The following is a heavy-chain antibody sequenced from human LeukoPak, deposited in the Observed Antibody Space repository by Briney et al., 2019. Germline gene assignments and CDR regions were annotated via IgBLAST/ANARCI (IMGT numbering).Heavy chain of an antibody. J-gene: IGHJ4*02. Sequence: GSLRLSCAASGFTFSSYSMNWIRQAPGKGLEWIGSICYSGTTYHNPALKSRVTISVDTSKNQFSLNLRSVTAADTAVYYCARHVPPFRDGYNLDYWGQGTLVTVSS. CDR2: ICYSGTT. CDR1: GFTFSSYS. V-gene: IGHV4-39*01. CDR3: ARHVPPFRDGYNLDY. D-gene: IGHD5-24*01.